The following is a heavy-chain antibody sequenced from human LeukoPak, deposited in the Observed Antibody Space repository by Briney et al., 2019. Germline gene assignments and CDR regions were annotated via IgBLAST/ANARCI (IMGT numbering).Heavy chain of an antibody. J-gene: IGHJ4*02. V-gene: IGHV1-2*02. CDR2: INPNSGGT. CDR3: ARDSGSGSYFDY. D-gene: IGHD1-26*01. CDR1: GYTFTGYY. Sequence: ASVKVSCKASGYTFTGYYMHWVRQAPRQGLEWMGWINPNSGGTNYAQKFQGRVTMTRDTSISTAYMELSRLRSDDTAVYYCARDSGSGSYFDYWGQGTLVTVSS.